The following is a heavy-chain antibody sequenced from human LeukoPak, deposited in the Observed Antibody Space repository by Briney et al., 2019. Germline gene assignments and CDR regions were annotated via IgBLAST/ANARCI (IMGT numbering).Heavy chain of an antibody. CDR1: GFTFSSYS. CDR2: ISSSSSTI. J-gene: IGHJ3*02. D-gene: IGHD2-2*01. V-gene: IGHV3-48*01. Sequence: PGGSLRLSCAASGFTFSSYSMNWVRQAPGKGLEWVSYISSSSSTIYYADSVKGRFTISRDNAKNSLHLQMNSLRAEDTAVYYCARLKWVPAAQGYAFDIWGQGTMVTVSS. CDR3: ARLKWVPAAQGYAFDI.